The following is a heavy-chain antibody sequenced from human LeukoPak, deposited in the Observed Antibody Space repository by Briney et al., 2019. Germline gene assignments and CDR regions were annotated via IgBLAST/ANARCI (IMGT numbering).Heavy chain of an antibody. CDR1: GFTFSSYA. J-gene: IGHJ4*02. CDR2: ISGSGGST. V-gene: IGHV3-23*01. D-gene: IGHD2-15*01. CDR3: AKERDIVVVVAATFDY. Sequence: GGSLRLSCAASGFTFSSYAMSWVRQAPGKGLEWDSAISGSGGSTYYADSVKGRFTISRDNSKNTLYLQMNSLRAEDTAVYYCAKERDIVVVVAATFDYWGQGTLVTVSS.